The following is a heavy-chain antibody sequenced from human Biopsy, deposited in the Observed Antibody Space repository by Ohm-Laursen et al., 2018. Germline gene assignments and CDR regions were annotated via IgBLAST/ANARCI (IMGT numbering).Heavy chain of an antibody. V-gene: IGHV1-2*02. CDR3: TRGGYYYDSLAYYYGFDP. Sequence: GSSVKDSCKASGYTFTGYHVHWVRQAPGQGLEWMGWINAKTGDTNYAQKFQGRVTMTRDTSISTAYVDLSSLRSDDTAVYYCTRGGYYYDSLAYYYGFDPWGQGTLVTVSS. J-gene: IGHJ5*02. CDR2: INAKTGDT. D-gene: IGHD3-22*01. CDR1: GYTFTGYH.